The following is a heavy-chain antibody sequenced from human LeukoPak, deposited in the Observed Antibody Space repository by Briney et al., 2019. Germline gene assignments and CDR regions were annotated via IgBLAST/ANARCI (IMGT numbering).Heavy chain of an antibody. D-gene: IGHD6-13*01. CDR2: TSYDGSNK. CDR1: GFTFSSYA. Sequence: GGSLRLSCEASGFTFSSYAMHWVRQAPGKGLEWVAVTSYDGSNKYYADSVKGRFTISRDNSKNTLYLQMNSLRAEDTALYYCAKADGSSWFFSGDYWGQGTLVTVSS. V-gene: IGHV3-30-3*01. J-gene: IGHJ4*02. CDR3: AKADGSSWFFSGDY.